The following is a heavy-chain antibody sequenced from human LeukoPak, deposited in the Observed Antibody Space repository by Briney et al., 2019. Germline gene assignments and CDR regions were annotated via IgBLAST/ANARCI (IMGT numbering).Heavy chain of an antibody. CDR3: ASEVAAAGILDY. D-gene: IGHD6-13*01. Sequence: SETLSLTCAVYGGSFSGYYWSWIRQPPGKGLEWIGEINHSGSTNYNPSLKSRVTISVDTSKNQFSLKLSSVTAADTAVYYCASEVAAAGILDYWGQGTLVTVSS. V-gene: IGHV4-34*01. J-gene: IGHJ4*02. CDR2: INHSGST. CDR1: GGSFSGYY.